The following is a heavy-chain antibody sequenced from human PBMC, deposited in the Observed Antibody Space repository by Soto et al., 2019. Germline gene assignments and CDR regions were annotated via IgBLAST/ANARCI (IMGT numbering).Heavy chain of an antibody. Sequence: GRSLRLSCAASGFTFSSYSMNWVRQAPGKGLEWVSSISSSSSYIYYADSVKGRFTISRDNAKNSLYLQMNSLRAEDTAVYYCARDRTQNCSSTSCDAFDIWGQGTMVTVSS. D-gene: IGHD2-2*01. CDR3: ARDRTQNCSSTSCDAFDI. V-gene: IGHV3-21*01. CDR1: GFTFSSYS. J-gene: IGHJ3*02. CDR2: ISSSSSYI.